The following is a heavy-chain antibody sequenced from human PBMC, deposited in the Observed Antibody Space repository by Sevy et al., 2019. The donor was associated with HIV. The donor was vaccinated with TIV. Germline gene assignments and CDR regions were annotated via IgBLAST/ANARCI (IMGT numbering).Heavy chain of an antibody. CDR3: ARDPVLPYDNSAYPFDY. CDR1: GFTFSNYA. V-gene: IGHV3-30-3*01. J-gene: IGHJ4*02. CDR2: ISYDGSNE. D-gene: IGHD3-22*01. Sequence: GGSLRLSCAASGFTFSNYAMHWVRQAPGKGLEWVAFISYDGSNEYYAHSVKGRFTISRDISKNTLNLQMNSLKAEDTAVYYCARDPVLPYDNSAYPFDYWGQGTLVTVSS.